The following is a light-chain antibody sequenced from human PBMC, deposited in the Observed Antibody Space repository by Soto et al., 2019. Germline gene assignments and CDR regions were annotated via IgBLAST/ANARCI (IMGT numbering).Light chain of an antibody. CDR1: QSISSW. CDR2: DAS. Sequence: DIQMTHSPSTLSAYVGDIVTITCRASQSISSWLAWYQQKPGKAPKLLIYDASSLESGVPSRFSGSGSGTEFTLTISSLQPDDFATYNCQQNNSYPTFGQGTRLEIK. V-gene: IGKV1-5*01. CDR3: QQNNSYPT. J-gene: IGKJ5*01.